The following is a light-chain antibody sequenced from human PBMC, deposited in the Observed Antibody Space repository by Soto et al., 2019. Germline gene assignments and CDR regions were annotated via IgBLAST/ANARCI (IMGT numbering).Light chain of an antibody. CDR3: NSFTSATATPYV. Sequence: QSALTQPASVSGSPGQSITISCTGTSSDVGAYDYVSWYQQHPGEAPKLIIYDVTNRPSGVSDRFSGSKSGNTASLTVSGLQTEDEGDYYCNSFTSATATPYVVGTGTKVTVL. CDR2: DVT. CDR1: SSDVGAYDY. V-gene: IGLV2-14*01. J-gene: IGLJ1*01.